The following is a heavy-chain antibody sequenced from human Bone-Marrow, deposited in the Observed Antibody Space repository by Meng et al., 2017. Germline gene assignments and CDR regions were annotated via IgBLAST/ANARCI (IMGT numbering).Heavy chain of an antibody. CDR2: ISAYNGNT. CDR1: GYTFTSYG. J-gene: IGHJ4*02. CDR3: ARDEGSWVFSYGSFDC. V-gene: IGHV1-18*01. Sequence: ASVKVSCKASGYTFTSYGISWVRQAPGQGLEWMGWISAYNGNTNYAQKLQGRVTMTTDTSTSTAYMELRSLRSDDTAVYYCARDEGSWVFSYGSFDCWGQRRIVAVSS. D-gene: IGHD6-13*01.